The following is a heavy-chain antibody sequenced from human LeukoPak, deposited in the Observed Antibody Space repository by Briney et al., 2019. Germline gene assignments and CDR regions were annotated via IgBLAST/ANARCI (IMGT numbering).Heavy chain of an antibody. CDR3: ARGIAAVGIVGVFDC. V-gene: IGHV3-66*01. D-gene: IGHD6-13*01. J-gene: IGHJ4*02. Sequence: GGSLRLSCAASGFSVSSNHMSWVRQAPGKGLEWVSVIYSSGNTHYADSVKSRFTISRDNSKNTLYLQMNSLRAEDTAVYYCARGIAAVGIVGVFDCWGQGTLVTVSS. CDR2: IYSSGNT. CDR1: GFSVSSNH.